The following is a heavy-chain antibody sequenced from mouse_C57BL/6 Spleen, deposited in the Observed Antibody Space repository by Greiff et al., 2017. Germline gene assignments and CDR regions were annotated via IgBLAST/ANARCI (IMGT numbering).Heavy chain of an antibody. Sequence: VQLQQPGAELVKPGASVKMSCKASGYTFTSYWITWVKQRPGQGLEWIGDLSPVSGSTNYNEKFQSKSTLTVDTSSNTASMQLSSLTSEDSAVYYCARSCYYGTHVYAMYYWGQGTSVTVSS. D-gene: IGHD2-1*01. J-gene: IGHJ4*01. V-gene: IGHV1-55*01. CDR2: LSPVSGST. CDR3: ARSCYYGTHVYAMYY. CDR1: GYTFTSYW.